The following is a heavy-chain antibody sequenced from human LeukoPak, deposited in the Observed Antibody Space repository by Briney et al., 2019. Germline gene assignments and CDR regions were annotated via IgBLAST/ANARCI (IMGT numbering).Heavy chain of an antibody. Sequence: SETLSLTCAVYGESFSGYFWSWIRQPPGKGLEWIGEINHSGSTNYNPSLKSRVTISVDTSKNQFSLKLSSVTAADTAVYYCARGGGSDYWGQGTLVTVSS. CDR3: ARGGGSDY. CDR1: GESFSGYF. D-gene: IGHD2-15*01. J-gene: IGHJ4*02. CDR2: INHSGST. V-gene: IGHV4-34*01.